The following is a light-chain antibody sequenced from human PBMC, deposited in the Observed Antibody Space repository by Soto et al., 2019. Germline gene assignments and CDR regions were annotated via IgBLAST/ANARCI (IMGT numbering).Light chain of an antibody. V-gene: IGKV3-20*01. CDR2: GAS. CDR1: QSVSSSY. J-gene: IGKJ1*01. CDR3: QQYGSSLRT. Sequence: MVLTQTSGALSLSPGERATLTCRASQSVSSSYLAWYQQKPGQAPRLLIYGASSRATGIPDRFSGSGSGTDFTLTISRLEPEDFAVYYCQQYGSSLRTFGQGTKVDI.